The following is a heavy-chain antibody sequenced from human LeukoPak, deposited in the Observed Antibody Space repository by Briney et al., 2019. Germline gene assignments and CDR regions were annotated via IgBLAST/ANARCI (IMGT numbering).Heavy chain of an antibody. D-gene: IGHD1-26*01. CDR1: GGSISSYY. J-gene: IGHJ4*02. CDR2: INHSGST. V-gene: IGHV4-34*01. CDR3: AKAWSYYVDH. Sequence: SETLSLTCTVSGGSISSYYWSWIRQPPGKGLEWIGEINHSGSTNYNPSLKSRVTISVDTSKNQFSLKLSSVTAADTAVYYCAKAWSYYVDHWGQGTLVTVSS.